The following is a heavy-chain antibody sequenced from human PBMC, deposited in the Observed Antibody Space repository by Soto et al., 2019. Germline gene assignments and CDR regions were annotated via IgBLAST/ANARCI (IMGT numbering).Heavy chain of an antibody. CDR2: IYHSGST. CDR3: AREQGAYDALPYSLPWAA. J-gene: IGHJ5*02. D-gene: IGHD5-12*01. CDR1: GYSISSGYY. Sequence: SETLSLTCAVSGYSISSGYYWGWIRQPPGKGLEWIGSIYHSGSTYYNPSLKSRVTISVDTSKNQFSLKLSSVTAADTAVYYCAREQGAYDALPYSLPWAAWGQRTLVTVSS. V-gene: IGHV4-38-2*02.